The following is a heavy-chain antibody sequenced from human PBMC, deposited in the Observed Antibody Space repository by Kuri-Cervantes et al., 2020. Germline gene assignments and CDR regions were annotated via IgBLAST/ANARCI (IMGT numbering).Heavy chain of an antibody. D-gene: IGHD3-16*01. CDR3: ARVPAGGSYYYYGMDV. V-gene: IGHV3-30-3*01. CDR2: ISYDGSNK. J-gene: IGHJ6*02. CDR1: GFTFSSYA. Sequence: GGSLRLSCAASGFTFSSYAMHWVRQAPGKGLEWVAVISYDGSNKYYADSVKGRFTISRDNSKNTLYLQMNSLRAGDTAVYYCARVPAGGSYYYYGMDVWGQGTTVTVSS.